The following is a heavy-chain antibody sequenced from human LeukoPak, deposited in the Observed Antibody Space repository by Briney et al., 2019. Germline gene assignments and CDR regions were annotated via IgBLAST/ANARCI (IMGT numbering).Heavy chain of an antibody. CDR1: GFTFSSYS. CDR3: ASPLQGEYYFDY. V-gene: IGHV3-21*01. J-gene: IGHJ4*02. Sequence: GGSLRPSCAASGFTFSSYSMNWVRQAPGKGLEWVSSISSSSSYIYYADSVKGRFTISRDNAKNSLYLQMNSLRAEDTAVYYCASPLQGEYYFDYWGQGTLVTVSS. D-gene: IGHD4-11*01. CDR2: ISSSSSYI.